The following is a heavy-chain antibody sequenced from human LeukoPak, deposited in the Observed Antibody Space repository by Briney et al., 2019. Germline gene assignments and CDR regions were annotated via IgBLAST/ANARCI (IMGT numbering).Heavy chain of an antibody. CDR1: GGSISSYY. D-gene: IGHD2-15*01. CDR2: IYYSGST. Sequence: PSETLSLTCTVSGGSISSYYWSWIRQPPGKGLEWIGNIYYSGSTYYNPSLKSRVTISVDTSKNQFSLELSSVTAADTAVYHCARQDFVFDCWGQGTLVTVSS. CDR3: ARQDFVFDC. J-gene: IGHJ4*02. V-gene: IGHV4-59*04.